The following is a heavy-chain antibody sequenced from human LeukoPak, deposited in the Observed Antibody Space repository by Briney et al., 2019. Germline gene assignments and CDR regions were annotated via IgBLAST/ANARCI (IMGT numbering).Heavy chain of an antibody. CDR3: ARAKGVAVTGTDWFDP. V-gene: IGHV3-48*03. CDR1: GFTFSSYE. Sequence: GGSLRLSCAASGFTFSSYEMHWVRQAPGKGLEWISYISSSGSTIYYADSVKGRFTISRDNTKNSLYLQMNSLRAEDTAVYFCARAKGVAVTGTDWFDPWGQGTLVTVSS. J-gene: IGHJ5*02. D-gene: IGHD6-19*01. CDR2: ISSSGSTI.